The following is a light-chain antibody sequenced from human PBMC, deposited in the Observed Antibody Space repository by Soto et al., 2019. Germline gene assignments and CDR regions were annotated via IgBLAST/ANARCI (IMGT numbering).Light chain of an antibody. CDR2: AAS. V-gene: IGKV1-39*01. Sequence: DIQMTQSPSSLPASVGDRVTITCWASQSITNYLSWYQQRPGKAPKLLIHAASNLQSGVPSRFSGSGSETAFRLTISNLQPEDFATYYCQQSYSAPRTFGQGTKVEIK. CDR1: QSITNY. J-gene: IGKJ2*01. CDR3: QQSYSAPRT.